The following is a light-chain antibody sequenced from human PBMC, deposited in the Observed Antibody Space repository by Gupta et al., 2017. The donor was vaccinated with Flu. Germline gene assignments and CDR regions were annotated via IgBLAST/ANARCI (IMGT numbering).Light chain of an antibody. V-gene: IGKV1-17*01. Sequence: DIHITQSPSSLSASVGDRVTITCRASQGIRNDLAWYQQKPGQAPTRLIYAASSLQSGIPSRFSGSGSGTEFTLTISSLQTEDFAAYYCLQHNSYPLTFGGGTKVEIK. CDR3: LQHNSYPLT. J-gene: IGKJ4*01. CDR2: AAS. CDR1: QGIRND.